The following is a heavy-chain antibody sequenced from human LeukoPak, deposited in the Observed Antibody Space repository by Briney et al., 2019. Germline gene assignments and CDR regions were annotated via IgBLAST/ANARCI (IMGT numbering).Heavy chain of an antibody. V-gene: IGHV1-69*04. Sequence: SVKVSCKASGGTFSSYAISWVRQAPGQGLEWMGRIIPILGIANYAQKFQGRVTIHADKSTSTAYMELSSLRSEHTAVYYCARGWRPPSYGMDVWGQGTTVTVSS. CDR1: GGTFSSYA. CDR3: ARGWRPPSYGMDV. J-gene: IGHJ6*02. CDR2: IIPILGIA. D-gene: IGHD3-3*01.